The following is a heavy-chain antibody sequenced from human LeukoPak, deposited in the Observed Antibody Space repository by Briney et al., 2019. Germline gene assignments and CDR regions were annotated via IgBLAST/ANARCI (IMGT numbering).Heavy chain of an antibody. Sequence: ASVKVSCKASGYTFTSYGISWVRQAPGQGLEWMGWISAYNGNTNYAQKLQGRVTMTTDTSTSTPYMELRSLRSDDTAVYYCAREPGERFYDSSSYYFNWFDPWGQGTLVTVSS. CDR2: ISAYNGNT. CDR3: AREPGERFYDSSSYYFNWFDP. D-gene: IGHD3-22*01. J-gene: IGHJ5*02. V-gene: IGHV1-18*01. CDR1: GYTFTSYG.